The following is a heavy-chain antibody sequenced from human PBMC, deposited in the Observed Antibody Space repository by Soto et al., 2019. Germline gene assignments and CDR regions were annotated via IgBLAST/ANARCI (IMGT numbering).Heavy chain of an antibody. CDR2: IYYSGST. V-gene: IGHV4-61*01. D-gene: IGHD6-13*01. CDR3: ARGGSAAGIFYYYYGMDV. Sequence: SETLSLTCTVSGGSVSSGSYYWSWIRQPPGKGLEWIGYIYYSGSTNYNPPLKSRVTISVDTSKNQFSLKLSSVTAADTAVYYCARGGSAAGIFYYYYGMDVWGQGTTVTVSS. CDR1: GGSVSSGSYY. J-gene: IGHJ6*02.